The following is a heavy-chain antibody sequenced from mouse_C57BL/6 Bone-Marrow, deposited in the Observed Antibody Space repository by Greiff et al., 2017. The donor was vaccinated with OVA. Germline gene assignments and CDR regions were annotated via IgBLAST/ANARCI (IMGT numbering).Heavy chain of an antibody. CDR3: ARGGYSNYFYWYFDG. Sequence: QVQLQQPGAELVKPGASVKMSCKASGYTFTSYWITWVKQRPGQGLEWIGDIYPGSGSTNYNEKFKSKATLTVDTSSSTAYMQLSSLTSEDSAVYYCARGGYSNYFYWYFDGWGTGTTVTVSS. CDR2: IYPGSGST. J-gene: IGHJ1*03. V-gene: IGHV1-55*01. CDR1: GYTFTSYW. D-gene: IGHD2-5*01.